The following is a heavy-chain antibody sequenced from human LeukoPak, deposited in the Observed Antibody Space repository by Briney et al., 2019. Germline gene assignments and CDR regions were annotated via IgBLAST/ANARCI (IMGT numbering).Heavy chain of an antibody. D-gene: IGHD3-9*01. V-gene: IGHV1-2*02. CDR3: ARDIQYFDWFPTSTRSYYYYMDV. CDR1: GYTFTGYY. CDR2: INPNSGGT. Sequence: GASVKVSCKASGYTFTGYYMHWVRQAPGQGLEWMGWINPNSGGTNYAQKFQGRVTMTRDTSISTAYMELSRLRSDDTAVYYCARDIQYFDWFPTSTRSYYYYMDVWGKGTTVTISS. J-gene: IGHJ6*03.